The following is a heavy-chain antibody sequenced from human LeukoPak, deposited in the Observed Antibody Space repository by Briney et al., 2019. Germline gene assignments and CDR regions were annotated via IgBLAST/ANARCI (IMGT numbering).Heavy chain of an antibody. Sequence: SETLSLTCTVSGGSISSYYWSWIRQPPGKGLEWIGYIYYSGSTNYNPSLESRVTISVDTSKNQFSLKLSSVTAADTAVYYCARVDYDFWSGYSSFDYWGQGTLVTVSS. D-gene: IGHD3-3*01. V-gene: IGHV4-59*01. CDR1: GGSISSYY. J-gene: IGHJ4*02. CDR3: ARVDYDFWSGYSSFDY. CDR2: IYYSGST.